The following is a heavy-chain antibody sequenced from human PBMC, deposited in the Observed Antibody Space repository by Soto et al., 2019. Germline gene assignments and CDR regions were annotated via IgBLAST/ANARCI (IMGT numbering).Heavy chain of an antibody. CDR3: AKDRGRGSPVSGGMDV. CDR1: GFNFSSYN. V-gene: IGHV3-21*01. D-gene: IGHD3-3*01. CDR2: ISSASNHI. J-gene: IGHJ6*02. Sequence: LRLSCAASGFNFSSYNINWVRQAPGQGLEWVSSISSASNHIFYADSVKGRFSISRDNAQSSLNLQMNSLRAEDTAVYYCAKDRGRGSPVSGGMDVCGRGSTGAVSS.